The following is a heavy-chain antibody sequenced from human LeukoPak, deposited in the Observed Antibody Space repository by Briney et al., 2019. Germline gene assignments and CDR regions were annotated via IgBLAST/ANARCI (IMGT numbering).Heavy chain of an antibody. CDR2: IYTSGST. V-gene: IGHV4-4*07. D-gene: IGHD2-2*01. CDR1: GGSISSYY. CDR3: AREIVVVPAAIATFQNYYYYYMDV. Sequence: SETLSLTCTVSGGSISSYYWSWVRQPAGKGLEWIGRIYTSGSTNYNPSLKSRVTMSVDTSKNQFSLKLSSVTAADTAVYYCAREIVVVPAAIATFQNYYYYYMDVWGKGTTVTVSS. J-gene: IGHJ6*03.